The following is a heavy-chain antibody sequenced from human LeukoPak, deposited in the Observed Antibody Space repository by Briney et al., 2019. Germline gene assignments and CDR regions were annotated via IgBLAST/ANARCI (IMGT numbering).Heavy chain of an antibody. Sequence: PSETLSLTCTVSGGSISSYYWSWIRQPPGKGLEWIGYIYYSGSTNYNPSLKSRVTISVDTSKNQFSLKLSSVTAADTAVYYCVRDFGSGYCDYWGQGTLVTVSS. CDR2: IYYSGST. V-gene: IGHV4-59*01. J-gene: IGHJ4*02. CDR3: VRDFGSGYCDY. CDR1: GGSISSYY. D-gene: IGHD3-22*01.